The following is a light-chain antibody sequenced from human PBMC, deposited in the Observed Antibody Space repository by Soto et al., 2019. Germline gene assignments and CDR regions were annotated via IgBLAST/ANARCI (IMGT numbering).Light chain of an antibody. V-gene: IGLV1-47*01. CDR1: SSNIGSNY. CDR2: RNN. Sequence: QSVLTQPTSASQTPGQRVTISCSGTSSNIGSNYVSWYQQLPGTAPKLLIYRNNQRPSGVPDRFSGSKSGTSASLAISGLRSEDEADYYCASRDDNLSGHWMFGGGTKVTVL. CDR3: ASRDDNLSGHWM. J-gene: IGLJ3*02.